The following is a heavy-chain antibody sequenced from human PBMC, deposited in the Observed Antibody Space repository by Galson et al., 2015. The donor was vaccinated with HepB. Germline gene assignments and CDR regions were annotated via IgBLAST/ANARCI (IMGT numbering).Heavy chain of an antibody. CDR1: GFTFSSYG. CDR2: ISYDGSNK. V-gene: IGHV3-30*03. J-gene: IGHJ5*02. Sequence: SLRLSCAASGFTFSSYGMHWVRQAPGKGLEWVAVISYDGSNKYYADSVKGRFTISRDNAKNSLYLQMNSLRAEDTAVYYCARSYSSFNWFDPWGQGTLVTVSS. D-gene: IGHD2-21*01. CDR3: ARSYSSFNWFDP.